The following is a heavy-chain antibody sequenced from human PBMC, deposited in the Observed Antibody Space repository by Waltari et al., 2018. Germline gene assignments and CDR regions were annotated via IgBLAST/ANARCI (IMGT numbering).Heavy chain of an antibody. Sequence: QVQLQESGPGLVKPSETLSLTCTVSGYSISRGYYWGWIWQPPGKGLEWIGNIYHSGTTYYNPSVKSGVTISVDTPKNQLSLKLNSVTAADTAVYYCARDRYSGSPKLYYFDYWGQGALVTVSS. V-gene: IGHV4-38-2*02. D-gene: IGHD6-13*01. J-gene: IGHJ4*02. CDR2: IYHSGTT. CDR3: ARDRYSGSPKLYYFDY. CDR1: GYSISRGYY.